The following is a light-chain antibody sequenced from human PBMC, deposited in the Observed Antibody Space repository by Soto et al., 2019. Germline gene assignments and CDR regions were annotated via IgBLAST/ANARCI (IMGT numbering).Light chain of an antibody. V-gene: IGLV1-40*01. Sequence: QSVLTQPPSVSGAPGQRVTISCTGRSSNIGAGYDVHWYPQLPGTAPKLLIYGNSNRPSGVPDRFSGSKSGTSASLAITGLQAEDEADYYCQSYDSSLSGGVFGTGTKLTVL. CDR2: GNS. CDR1: SSNIGAGYD. J-gene: IGLJ1*01. CDR3: QSYDSSLSGGV.